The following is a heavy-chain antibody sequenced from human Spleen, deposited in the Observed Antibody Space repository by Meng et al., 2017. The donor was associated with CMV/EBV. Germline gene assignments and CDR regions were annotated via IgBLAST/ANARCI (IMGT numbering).Heavy chain of an antibody. CDR2: INHSGST. J-gene: IGHJ4*02. V-gene: IGHV4-34*01. D-gene: IGHD2-8*01. CDR3: ARDGRYCTNGVCYTGNFDY. CDR1: GGSFSGYY. Sequence: SETLSLTCAVYGGSFSGYYWSWIRQPPGKGLEWIGEINHSGSTNYNPSLKSRVTISVDTSKNQFSLKLSSVTAADTAVYYCARDGRYCTNGVCYTGNFDYWGQGTLVTVSS.